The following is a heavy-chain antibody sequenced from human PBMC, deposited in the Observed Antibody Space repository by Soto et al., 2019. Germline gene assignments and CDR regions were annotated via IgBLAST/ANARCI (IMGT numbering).Heavy chain of an antibody. D-gene: IGHD1-1*01. V-gene: IGHV3-7*01. J-gene: IGHJ3*01. CDR1: GFIFNSRW. CDR3: ATDLNWSAT. CDR2: INPDGTEI. Sequence: EAQLEESGRGVVQPGGSLRLSCATSGFIFNSRWMTWVRQAPGKGLEFLANINPDGTEIYSVDSVKGRFTISRDNAKNSVFLQTNSLRSEDTAVYYCATDLNWSATWGQGTVVSVSS.